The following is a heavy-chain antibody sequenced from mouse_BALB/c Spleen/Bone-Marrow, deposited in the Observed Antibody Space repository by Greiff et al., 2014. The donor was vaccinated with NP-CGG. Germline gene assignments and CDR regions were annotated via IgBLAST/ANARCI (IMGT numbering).Heavy chain of an antibody. CDR2: IIPYNDGT. V-gene: IGHV1-14*01. J-gene: IGHJ3*01. CDR1: GYTFTSYV. D-gene: IGHD1-1*01. Sequence: VQLLQSGPELVKPGASVKMSCKASGYTFTSYVMHWVKQKPGQGLEWIGYIIPYNDGTNYNEKFKGKATLTSDKSSSTAYMELSSLTSEDSAVYYCARPYYYGSSGDSWFAYWGQGTLVTVSA. CDR3: ARPYYYGSSGDSWFAY.